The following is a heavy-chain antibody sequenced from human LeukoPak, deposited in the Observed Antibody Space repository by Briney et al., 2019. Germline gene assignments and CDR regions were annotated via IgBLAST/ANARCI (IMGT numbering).Heavy chain of an antibody. CDR2: INHSGST. J-gene: IGHJ4*02. V-gene: IGHV4-34*01. CDR1: GFTFSSYA. Sequence: GSLRLSCAASGFTFSSYAMSWIRQPPGKGLEWIGEINHSGSTNYNPSLKSRVTISVDTSKNQFSLKLSSVTAADTAVYYCARRSRITIFGVVKKGGWYDYWGQGTLVTVSS. D-gene: IGHD3-3*01. CDR3: ARRSRITIFGVVKKGGWYDY.